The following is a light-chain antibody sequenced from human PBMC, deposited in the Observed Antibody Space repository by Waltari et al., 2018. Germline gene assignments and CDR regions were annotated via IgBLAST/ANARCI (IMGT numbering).Light chain of an antibody. CDR3: QQYGSSPPIT. CDR2: GAS. CDR1: QSVSSSY. J-gene: IGKJ5*01. V-gene: IGKV3-20*01. Sequence: EIVLTQSPGTLSLSPGERATLSCRASQSVSSSYLAWYQQNPGQAPRLLIYGASSRATGIPDRFSCSGSGTDFTLTISRLEPEDFAVYYCQQYGSSPPITFGQGTRLEIK.